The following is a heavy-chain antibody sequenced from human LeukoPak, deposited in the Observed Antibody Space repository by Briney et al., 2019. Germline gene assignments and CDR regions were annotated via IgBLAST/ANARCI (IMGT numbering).Heavy chain of an antibody. J-gene: IGHJ4*02. CDR3: ARYYSSGWTYYFDY. D-gene: IGHD6-19*01. CDR1: GGSISSGGYY. CDR2: IYYSGST. V-gene: IGHV4-61*08. Sequence: PSETLSLTCTVSGGSISSGGYYWSWIRQHPGKGLEWIGYIYYSGSTYYNPSLKSRVTISLDTPNNQFSLKLSSVTAADTAVYYCARYYSSGWTYYFDYWGQGTLVTVSS.